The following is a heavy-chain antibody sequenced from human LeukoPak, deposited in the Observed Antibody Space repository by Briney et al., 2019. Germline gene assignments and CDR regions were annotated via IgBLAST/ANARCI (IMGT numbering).Heavy chain of an antibody. CDR1: GFTFSSYV. CDR2: ISYDVTSK. Sequence: GRSLRLSCAASGFTFSSYVMHWVRQAPGKGLEWVAVISYDVTSKYYADSVKGRITISRDNSKNTVYLEMSSLRAEDTAVYYCAREENGDTQGAFDIWGQGTMVTVSS. CDR3: AREENGDTQGAFDI. V-gene: IGHV3-30-3*01. J-gene: IGHJ3*02. D-gene: IGHD4-17*01.